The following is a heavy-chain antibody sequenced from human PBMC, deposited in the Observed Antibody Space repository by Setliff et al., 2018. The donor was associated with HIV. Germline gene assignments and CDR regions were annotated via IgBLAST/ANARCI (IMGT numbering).Heavy chain of an antibody. CDR3: ARAGYSSSWYDNAFDI. CDR1: GYTFTSYA. V-gene: IGHV1-3*01. CDR2: INAGNGNT. J-gene: IGHJ3*02. Sequence: GASVKVSCKASGYTFTSYALHWVRQAPGQRLEWMGWINAGNGNTKYSQKFQGRVTITRDTSASTAYIELSSLRSEDTAVYYCARAGYSSSWYDNAFDIWGQGTMVTVSS. D-gene: IGHD6-13*01.